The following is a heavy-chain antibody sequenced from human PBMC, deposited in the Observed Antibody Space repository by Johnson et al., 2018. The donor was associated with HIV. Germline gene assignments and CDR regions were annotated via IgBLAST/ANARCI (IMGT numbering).Heavy chain of an antibody. V-gene: IGHV3-30*04. J-gene: IGHJ3*02. CDR1: GFTFSSYA. D-gene: IGHD3-10*01. Sequence: QVQLVESGGGVVQPGRSLRLSCAASGFTFSSYAMHWVRQAPGKGLEWVAAISYDGGNKYYADSVKGRFTISRDNSKNTLYLQMNSLRAEDTAVYYCARDPYGSGPYVAFDIWGQGTMVTVSS. CDR2: ISYDGGNK. CDR3: ARDPYGSGPYVAFDI.